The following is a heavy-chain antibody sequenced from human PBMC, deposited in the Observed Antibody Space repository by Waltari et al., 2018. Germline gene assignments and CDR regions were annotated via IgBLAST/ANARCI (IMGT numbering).Heavy chain of an antibody. J-gene: IGHJ5*02. CDR2: IKQDGSEK. V-gene: IGHV3-7*01. CDR1: GFTFSSHW. Sequence: EVQLVESGGGLVQPGGSLRLSCAASGFTFSSHWMSGVRKAPGKGLEWVANIKQDGSEKYYVDSVKGRFTISRDNAKNSLYLQMNSLRAEDTAVYYCARESARIQLWLRWFDPWGQGTLVTVSS. CDR3: ARESARIQLWLRWFDP. D-gene: IGHD5-18*01.